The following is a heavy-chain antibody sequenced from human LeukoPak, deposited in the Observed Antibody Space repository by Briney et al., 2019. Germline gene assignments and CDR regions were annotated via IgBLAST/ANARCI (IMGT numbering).Heavy chain of an antibody. V-gene: IGHV3-30*02. Sequence: GGSLRLSCAASGFTFSSHGMHWVRQAPGKGLEWVAFIRYDGSNKYYADSVKGRFTISRDNSKNTLYLQMNSLRAEDTAVYYCAKDLSGGKGLGYFQHWGQGTLVTVSS. CDR2: IRYDGSNK. J-gene: IGHJ1*01. CDR3: AKDLSGGKGLGYFQH. D-gene: IGHD4-23*01. CDR1: GFTFSSHG.